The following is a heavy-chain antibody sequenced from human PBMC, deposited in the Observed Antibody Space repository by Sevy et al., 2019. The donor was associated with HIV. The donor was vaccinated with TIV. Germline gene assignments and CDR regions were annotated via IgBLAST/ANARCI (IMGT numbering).Heavy chain of an antibody. CDR2: IKGKTDGGTT. V-gene: IGHV3-15*01. Sequence: GGSLRLSCATSGLTFSRAWMTWVRQAPGKGLEWVGRIKGKTDGGTTDYAAPVKGRFTISRDESKNTVYLQINSLKTEDTAVYYCTTKSDFWSGYQYFDLWGSGTLVTVSS. CDR1: GLTFSRAW. D-gene: IGHD3-3*01. J-gene: IGHJ2*01. CDR3: TTKSDFWSGYQYFDL.